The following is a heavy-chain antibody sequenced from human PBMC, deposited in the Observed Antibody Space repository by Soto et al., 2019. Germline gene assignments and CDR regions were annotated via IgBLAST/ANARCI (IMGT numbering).Heavy chain of an antibody. CDR3: ANNLYGDYCYYYYYMDV. CDR2: ISGSGGST. D-gene: IGHD4-17*01. V-gene: IGHV3-23*01. Sequence: GGSLRLSCAASGFTFSSYAMSWVRQAPGKGLEWVSAISGSGGSTYYADSVKGRFTISRDNSKNPLYLQMNSLRAEDTAVYYCANNLYGDYCYYYYYMDVWGKGTTVTVSS. CDR1: GFTFSSYA. J-gene: IGHJ6*03.